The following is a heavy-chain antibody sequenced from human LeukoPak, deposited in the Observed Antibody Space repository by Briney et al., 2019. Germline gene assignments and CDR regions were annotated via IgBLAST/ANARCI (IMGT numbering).Heavy chain of an antibody. J-gene: IGHJ3*02. D-gene: IGHD3-3*01. CDR2: IWYDGSNK. CDR3: ARGAYYDFWSGYYTGDAFDI. V-gene: IGHV3-33*01. CDR1: GFSFSSYG. Sequence: GRSLRLSCAASGFSFSSYGMHWVRQAPGKGLEWVAVIWYDGSNKYYADSVKGRFTISRDNSKNTLYLQMNSLRAEDTAVYYCARGAYYDFWSGYYTGDAFDIWGQGTMVTVSS.